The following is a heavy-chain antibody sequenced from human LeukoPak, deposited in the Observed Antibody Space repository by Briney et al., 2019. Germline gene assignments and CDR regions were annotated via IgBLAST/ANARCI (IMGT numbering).Heavy chain of an antibody. Sequence: PGGSLRLSCAASGFTVSSNYMSWVRQAPGKGLDWVSVIYSDGSTYYADSVKGRFTISRDNSKNMIYLEMNSLRAEDTAVYYCARGAGVYGSGSYYADYWGQGTLVTVSS. CDR2: IYSDGST. D-gene: IGHD3-10*01. CDR1: GFTVSSNY. V-gene: IGHV3-66*01. J-gene: IGHJ4*02. CDR3: ARGAGVYGSGSYYADY.